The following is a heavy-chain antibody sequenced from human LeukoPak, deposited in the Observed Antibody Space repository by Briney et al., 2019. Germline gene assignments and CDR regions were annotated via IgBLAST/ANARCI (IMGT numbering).Heavy chain of an antibody. CDR3: ARDSQDSSGLADAFDI. J-gene: IGHJ3*02. D-gene: IGHD3-22*01. CDR2: INTDGSRT. Sequence: QPGGSLRLSCAASGFIFSNYWMHWVRQAPGRGLVWVSRINTDGSRTSYADSVRGRFTISRDNAKNSLYLQMNSLRAEDTAVYYCARDSQDSSGLADAFDIWGQGTMVTVSS. V-gene: IGHV3-74*01. CDR1: GFIFSNYW.